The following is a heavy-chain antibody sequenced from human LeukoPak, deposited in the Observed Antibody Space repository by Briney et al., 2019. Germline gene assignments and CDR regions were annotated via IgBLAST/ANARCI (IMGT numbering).Heavy chain of an antibody. V-gene: IGHV3-30*03. CDR3: ATGGSASSGYYYDYFDY. CDR2: ISYDEINK. Sequence: GGSLRLSCAASGLTFSSYGMHWVRQAPGKGLEWVALISYDEINKYYADSVKGRFTISRDISKNTLYLQMNSLRAEDTAVYYCATGGSASSGYYYDYFDYWGQGTLVTVSS. D-gene: IGHD3-22*01. J-gene: IGHJ4*02. CDR1: GLTFSSYG.